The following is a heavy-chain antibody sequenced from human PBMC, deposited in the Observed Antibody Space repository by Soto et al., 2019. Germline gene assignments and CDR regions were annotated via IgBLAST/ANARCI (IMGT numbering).Heavy chain of an antibody. V-gene: IGHV3-9*01. CDR2: ISWNSGSI. Sequence: EVQLVESGGTLVQPGRSLRLSCVASGFTFDDYGMHWVRQGPGKGLEWVSGISWNSGSIGYADSVKGRFTISRDNAKNSLYLQMNSLRPEGTALYYCAKDLTTAAAGTAFDIWGQGTMVTVSS. J-gene: IGHJ3*02. CDR1: GFTFDDYG. CDR3: AKDLTTAAAGTAFDI. D-gene: IGHD6-13*01.